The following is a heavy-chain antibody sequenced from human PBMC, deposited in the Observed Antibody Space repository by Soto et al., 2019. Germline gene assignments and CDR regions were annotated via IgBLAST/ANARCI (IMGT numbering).Heavy chain of an antibody. J-gene: IGHJ5*02. V-gene: IGHV4-39*01. Sequence: KASETLSLTCTVSGGSISSSSYYWGWIRQPPGKGLEWIGSIYYNGSTYYNPSLKSRVTISVDTSKNQFSLKLSSVTAADTAVYYCARHASTYYYDSSGYSRDNWFDPWGQGTLVTVSS. D-gene: IGHD3-22*01. CDR2: IYYNGST. CDR3: ARHASTYYYDSSGYSRDNWFDP. CDR1: GGSISSSSYY.